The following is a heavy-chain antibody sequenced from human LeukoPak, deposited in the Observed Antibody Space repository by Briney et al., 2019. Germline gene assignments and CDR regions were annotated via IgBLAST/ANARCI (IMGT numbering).Heavy chain of an antibody. Sequence: GGSLRLSCAASGFTFSSYARRWVRQAPGKGLEWVSAFGAGTGAITIYADSVKGRFTISRDDSKSTLYLQMNSLRAEDTAIYYCAKNYEPGRGVPYGMDVWGQGTTVTVSS. D-gene: IGHD3-10*01. CDR3: AKNYEPGRGVPYGMDV. J-gene: IGHJ6*02. CDR1: GFTFSSYA. V-gene: IGHV3-23*01. CDR2: FGAGTGAIT.